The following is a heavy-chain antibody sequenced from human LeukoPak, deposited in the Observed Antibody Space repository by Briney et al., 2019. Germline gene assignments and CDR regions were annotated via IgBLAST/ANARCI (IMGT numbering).Heavy chain of an antibody. CDR1: GFTFSSYS. CDR3: ARDRGSYSGSIDY. CDR2: ISSSSSYI. D-gene: IGHD1-26*01. J-gene: IGHJ4*02. V-gene: IGHV3-21*01. Sequence: GGSLRLSCAASGFTFSSYSMNWVRQAPGKGLEWVSSISSSSSYIYYADSVKGRFTISRDNAKNSLYLQMNSLRAEDTAVYYCARDRGSYSGSIDYWGQGTLVTVSS.